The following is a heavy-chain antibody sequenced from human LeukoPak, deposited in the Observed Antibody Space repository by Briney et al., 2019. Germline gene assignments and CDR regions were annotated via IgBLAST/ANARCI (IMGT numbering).Heavy chain of an antibody. J-gene: IGHJ5*02. CDR3: ARDVAVAVGRDWFDP. CDR2: IYYSGST. CDR1: GGPISSYY. D-gene: IGHD6-19*01. Sequence: SETLSLTCTVAGGPISSYYWSWIRQPPGKGLEWIGYIYYSGSTNYNPSLKSRVTLSVDTSKNQFSLKLSSVTAADTAGYYWARDVAVAVGRDWFDPWGQGTLVTVSS. V-gene: IGHV4-59*01.